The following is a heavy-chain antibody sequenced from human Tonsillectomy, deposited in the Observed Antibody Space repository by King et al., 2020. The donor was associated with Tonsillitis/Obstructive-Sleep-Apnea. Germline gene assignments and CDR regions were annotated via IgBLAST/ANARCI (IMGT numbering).Heavy chain of an antibody. V-gene: IGHV7-4-1*02. Sequence: VQLVESGSELKKPGASVKVSCKASGYTFTSYAINWVRQAPGQGLEWMGWINTNTGNPTYAQGFTGRFVFSLDTSVSTAYLQISSLKAEDTAVYYCAVWGRYVTSGYYPDVFHMWGQGTMVTVSS. CDR3: AVWGRYVTSGYYPDVFHM. CDR1: GYTFTSYA. J-gene: IGHJ3*02. CDR2: INTNTGNP. D-gene: IGHD3-22*01.